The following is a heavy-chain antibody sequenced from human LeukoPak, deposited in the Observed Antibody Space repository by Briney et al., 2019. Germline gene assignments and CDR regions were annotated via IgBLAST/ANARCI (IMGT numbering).Heavy chain of an antibody. CDR2: IYYSGST. CDR1: GGSISSSSYY. CDR3: ASHSYYDFWSGYYWTPEDAFDI. Sequence: SETLSLTCTVSGGSISSSSYYWGWIRQPPGKGLEWIGRIYYSGSTYYNPSLKSRVTISVDTSKNQFSLKLSSVTAADTAVYYCASHSYYDFWSGYYWTPEDAFDIWGQGTMVTVSS. V-gene: IGHV4-39*01. J-gene: IGHJ3*02. D-gene: IGHD3-3*01.